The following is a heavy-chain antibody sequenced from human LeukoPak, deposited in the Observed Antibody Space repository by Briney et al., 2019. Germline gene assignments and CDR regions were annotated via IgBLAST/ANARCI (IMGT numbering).Heavy chain of an antibody. V-gene: IGHV3-74*01. CDR1: GFTFSSYW. D-gene: IGHD4-23*01. CDR2: IASDGSST. CDR3: ARGRPHGNDY. J-gene: IGHJ4*02. Sequence: GRSLRLSCAASGFTFSSYWMNWVRQAPGKGLVWVSRIASDGSSTTYADSVKGRFSISRGNAKNTLYLQMNSLRVEDTAVYYCARGRPHGNDYWGQGTLVTVSS.